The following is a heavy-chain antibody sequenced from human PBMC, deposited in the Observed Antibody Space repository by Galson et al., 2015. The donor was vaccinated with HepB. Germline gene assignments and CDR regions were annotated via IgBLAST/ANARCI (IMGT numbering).Heavy chain of an antibody. Sequence: SLRLSCAASGFTFSSYAMHWVRQAPGKGLEWVAVISYDGSNKYYADSVKGRFTISRDNSKNTLYPQMNSLRAEDTAVYYCARERYGSGRRYFDYWGQGTLVTVSS. CDR2: ISYDGSNK. CDR1: GFTFSSYA. V-gene: IGHV3-30*04. D-gene: IGHD3-10*01. J-gene: IGHJ4*02. CDR3: ARERYGSGRRYFDY.